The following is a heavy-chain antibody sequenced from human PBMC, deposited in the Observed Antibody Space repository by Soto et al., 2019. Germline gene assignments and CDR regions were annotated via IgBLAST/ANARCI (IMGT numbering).Heavy chain of an antibody. Sequence: XTLSLTCTVSGXSLSDYYWSWIRQPAGQGLEWLGRIYTSGSTYYNPSLKSRVTMSVDTSKKQFSLKLSPVTAAHTDVYYCAGDQGYYYSGIDVWGQGTTGPVSS. V-gene: IGHV4-4*07. J-gene: IGHJ6*02. CDR3: AGDQGYYYSGIDV. CDR2: IYTSGST. CDR1: GXSLSDYY.